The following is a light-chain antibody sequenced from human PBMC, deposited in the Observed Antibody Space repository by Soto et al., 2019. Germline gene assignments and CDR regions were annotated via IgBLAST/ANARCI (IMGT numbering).Light chain of an antibody. CDR2: LNSDGSH. CDR3: QTWGAGIRV. Sequence: QSVLTQPPSASASLGASVKLTCTLSSGHSNYAIAWHQQQPDKGPRYLMKLNSDGSHTKGDGIPDRFSGSSSGAERYLTISSLHSDDEADYYCQTWGAGIRVFGGGTKLTVL. V-gene: IGLV4-69*01. CDR1: SGHSNYA. J-gene: IGLJ3*02.